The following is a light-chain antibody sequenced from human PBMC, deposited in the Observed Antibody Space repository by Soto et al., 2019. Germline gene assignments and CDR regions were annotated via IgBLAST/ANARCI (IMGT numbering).Light chain of an antibody. CDR1: ETLSSKY. Sequence: EIVLTQSPGTLSLSPGEGATLSCRASETLSSKYLAWYQQKPGQPPRLLIYGGSSRAAGIPDRCSVSGSVPDFTLTISRREREDFALYGCLQDVSPRTFGQGTMV. J-gene: IGKJ1*01. V-gene: IGKV3-20*01. CDR2: GGS. CDR3: LQDVSPRT.